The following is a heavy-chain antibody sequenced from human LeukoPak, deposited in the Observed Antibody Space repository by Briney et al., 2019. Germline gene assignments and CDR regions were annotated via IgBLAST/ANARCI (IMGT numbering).Heavy chain of an antibody. J-gene: IGHJ5*02. Sequence: SVKVSCKASGYTFTSYGISWVRQAPGQGLEWMGRIIPILGIANYAQKFQGRVTITADKSTSTAYMELSSLRSEDTAVYYCAKSYSSSWYPNWFDPWGQGTLVTVSS. CDR1: GYTFTSYG. CDR3: AKSYSSSWYPNWFDP. CDR2: IIPILGIA. V-gene: IGHV1-69*04. D-gene: IGHD6-13*01.